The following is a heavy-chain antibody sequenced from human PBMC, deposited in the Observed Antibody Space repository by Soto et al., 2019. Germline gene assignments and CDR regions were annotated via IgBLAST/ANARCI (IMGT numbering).Heavy chain of an antibody. J-gene: IGHJ4*02. D-gene: IGHD2-21*01. Sequence: VQQVESGGGFVKPGGSLRLSCAASGLTFSNVWMNWVRQAPGKGLEWVGHIKSKTDGGTTDYAAPVKGRFTISRDDSKNRLYLQMNRLKIDATGVYCCTTDILPYFQIDYWGQGTLVTVSP. CDR3: TTDILPYFQIDY. CDR2: IKSKTDGGTT. CDR1: GLTFSNVW. V-gene: IGHV3-15*07.